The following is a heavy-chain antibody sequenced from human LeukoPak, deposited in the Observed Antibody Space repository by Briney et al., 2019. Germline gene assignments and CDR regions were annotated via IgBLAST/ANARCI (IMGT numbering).Heavy chain of an antibody. Sequence: GGSLRLSCAASGFTFSNAWMSWVRQAPGKGLEWVGRIKSKTDGGTTDYAAPVKGRFTISRDDSKNTLYLQMNSLKTEDTAVYYCAKGGQYYYDSSALRNYFDYWGQGTLVTVSS. CDR3: AKGGQYYYDSSALRNYFDY. CDR1: GFTFSNAW. V-gene: IGHV3-15*01. J-gene: IGHJ4*02. D-gene: IGHD3-22*01. CDR2: IKSKTDGGTT.